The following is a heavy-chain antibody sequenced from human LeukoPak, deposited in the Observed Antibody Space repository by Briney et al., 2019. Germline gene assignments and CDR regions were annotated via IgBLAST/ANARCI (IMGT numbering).Heavy chain of an antibody. Sequence: GGSLRLSCTGTGFTFSSHGMHWVRQRPGKGLEWLAVVSDHGIVTYYADSVKGRFTIARDNSKNSMYLQMNGLRPDDTAVYYCAKEGMVPAKYALDVWGQGTMVTVSS. CDR2: VSDHGIVT. CDR3: AKEGMVPAKYALDV. D-gene: IGHD6-13*01. V-gene: IGHV3-30*18. CDR1: GFTFSSHG. J-gene: IGHJ3*01.